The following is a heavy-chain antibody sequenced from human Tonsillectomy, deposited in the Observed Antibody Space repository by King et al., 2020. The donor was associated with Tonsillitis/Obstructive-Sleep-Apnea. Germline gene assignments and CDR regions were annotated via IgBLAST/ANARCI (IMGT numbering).Heavy chain of an antibody. CDR1: GFTFSDHY. D-gene: IGHD6-13*01. CDR3: ARDTGRGYGDSFAY. J-gene: IGHJ4*02. Sequence: VQLVESGGGLVQPGGSLRLSCAASGFTFSDHYMDWVRQAPGKGLEWVGRTRNKANSYTTEYAASVKGRFTISRDDSKNSLYLQMNSLKTEDTAVYYCARDTGRGYGDSFAYWGQGTLATVPS. CDR2: TRNKANSYTT. V-gene: IGHV3-72*01.